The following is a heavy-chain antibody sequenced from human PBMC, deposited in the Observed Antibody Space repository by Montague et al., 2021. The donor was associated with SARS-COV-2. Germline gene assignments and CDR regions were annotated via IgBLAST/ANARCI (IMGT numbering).Heavy chain of an antibody. CDR1: GTSFTDHY. V-gene: IGHV4-34*01. CDR2: IHHGGDT. D-gene: IGHD3-3*01. Sequence: SEILSLTCDVNGTSFTDHYWTWLRQSPGGGLEWIGEIHHGGDTNYNPSLRSRVTISIDTSKPQSSLRLNSMTAADTAVYYCARGVRVANRPDRFSYSLDVWGRGTAVIVTS. J-gene: IGHJ6*02. CDR3: ARGVRVANRPDRFSYSLDV.